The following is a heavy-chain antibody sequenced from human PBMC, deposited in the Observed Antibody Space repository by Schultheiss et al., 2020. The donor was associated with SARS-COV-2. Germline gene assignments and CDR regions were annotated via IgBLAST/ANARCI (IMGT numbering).Heavy chain of an antibody. V-gene: IGHV3-21*01. J-gene: IGHJ1*01. D-gene: IGHD2-15*01. Sequence: GGSLRLSCAASGFTFSQYSMNWVRQAPGKGLEWVSSISSSSSYIYYADSVKGRFTISRDNSKNTLYLQMNNLRAEDTAVYYCAREEGYCSGGSCYPEYFHHWGQGTLVTVSS. CDR3: AREEGYCSGGSCYPEYFHH. CDR1: GFTFSQYS. CDR2: ISSSSSYI.